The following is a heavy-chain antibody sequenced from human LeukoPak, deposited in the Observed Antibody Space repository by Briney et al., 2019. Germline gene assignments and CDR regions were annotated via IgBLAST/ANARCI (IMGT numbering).Heavy chain of an antibody. Sequence: GGSLRLSCAASGFTFSSYAMSWVRQAPGKGLEWVSVISGSGGSTYYADSVKGRFTFSRDNSKNTLYLQMNSLRAEDTAVYYCAKEGRDVKNARYGMDVWGQGTTVTVSS. CDR2: ISGSGGST. CDR3: AKEGRDVKNARYGMDV. J-gene: IGHJ6*02. CDR1: GFTFSSYA. V-gene: IGHV3-23*01. D-gene: IGHD5-24*01.